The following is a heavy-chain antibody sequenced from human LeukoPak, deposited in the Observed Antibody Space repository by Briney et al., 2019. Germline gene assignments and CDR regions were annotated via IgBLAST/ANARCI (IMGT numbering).Heavy chain of an antibody. CDR3: SRGRRSPDS. CDR2: IRSKAYGGTT. V-gene: IGHV3-49*04. D-gene: IGHD5-24*01. Sequence: GGSLRLSCAVSGLTFSNAWMGWVRQAPGKGLEWVGFIRSKAYGGTTEYAASLKGRITISRDDSKTIAYLQMSSLKTEDTAVYYCSRGRRSPDSWGQGTLVTVSS. CDR1: GLTFSNAW. J-gene: IGHJ5*01.